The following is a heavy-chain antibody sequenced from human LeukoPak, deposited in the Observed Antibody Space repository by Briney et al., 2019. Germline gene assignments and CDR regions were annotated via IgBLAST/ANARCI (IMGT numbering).Heavy chain of an antibody. Sequence: SGPTLGNPTQTLTLTWTFSGFSLSTSEVAVGWIRQPPGKALEWLALIYWNDDKRYSPSLRSRLTITKDTSKNQVVLTMTNMDPVDTATYYCAHRLGSDEDYWGQGTLVTVSS. CDR2: IYWNDDK. CDR1: GFSLSTSEVA. V-gene: IGHV2-5*01. J-gene: IGHJ4*02. CDR3: AHRLGSDEDY.